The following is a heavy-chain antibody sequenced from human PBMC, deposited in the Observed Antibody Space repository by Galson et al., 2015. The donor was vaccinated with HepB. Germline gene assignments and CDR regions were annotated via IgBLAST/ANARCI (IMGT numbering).Heavy chain of an antibody. D-gene: IGHD1-1*01. Sequence: VKVSCKASGYTFTNYPISWVRQAPGQGLEWVGWVSAYNGDTGFAQSLQGRVTLTTDTSTTTAFMELTSLRSDDTAVYYCARGRQLHEFWGQGTLVTVSS. CDR1: GYTFTNYP. CDR3: ARGRQLHEF. V-gene: IGHV1-18*01. CDR2: VSAYNGDT. J-gene: IGHJ4*02.